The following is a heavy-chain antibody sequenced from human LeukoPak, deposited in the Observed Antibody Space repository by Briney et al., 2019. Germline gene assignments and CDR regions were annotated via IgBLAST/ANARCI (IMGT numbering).Heavy chain of an antibody. Sequence: SETLSLTCTVSGGSISSYYWSWVRQPPGKGLEWIGYIYYSGSTNYNPSLKSRVTISVDTSKNQFSLKLSSVTAADTAVYYCASDLQQLGWYFDLWGRGTLVTVSS. CDR2: IYYSGST. CDR3: ASDLQQLGWYFDL. J-gene: IGHJ2*01. CDR1: GGSISSYY. V-gene: IGHV4-59*01. D-gene: IGHD6-13*01.